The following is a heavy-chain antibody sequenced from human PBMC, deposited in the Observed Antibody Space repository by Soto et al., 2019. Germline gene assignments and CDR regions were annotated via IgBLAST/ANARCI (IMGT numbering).Heavy chain of an antibody. D-gene: IGHD6-6*01. CDR1: GVTFSSYP. Sequence: QVQLVQSGAEVKKPGSSVKVSCKASGVTFSSYPISWVRQAPGQGLEWMGWIIPITGTVQYAQKFQGRLTVTADESTTTGYMELISLGSEDTAVYYCARLWDSSHGFNFDYWGQGTLVTVSS. CDR2: IIPITGTV. J-gene: IGHJ4*02. CDR3: ARLWDSSHGFNFDY. V-gene: IGHV1-69*01.